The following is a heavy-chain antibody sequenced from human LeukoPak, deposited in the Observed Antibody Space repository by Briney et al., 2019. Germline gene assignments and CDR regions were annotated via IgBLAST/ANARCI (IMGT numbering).Heavy chain of an antibody. Sequence: GSLRLSCAASGFTFSSYSMNWIRQPPGKGLEWIGNIYYSGSTYYNPSLKSRVTISVDTSKNQFSLKLNSVTAADTAVYYCARLDDRAARIAVGRSSTWSSRRGFDYWGQGTLVTVSS. J-gene: IGHJ4*02. CDR3: ARLDDRAARIAVGRSSTWSSRRGFDY. D-gene: IGHD6-13*01. CDR1: GFTFSSYS. CDR2: IYYSGST. V-gene: IGHV4-59*04.